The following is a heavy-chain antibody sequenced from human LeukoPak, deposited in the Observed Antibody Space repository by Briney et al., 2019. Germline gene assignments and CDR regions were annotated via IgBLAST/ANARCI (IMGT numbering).Heavy chain of an antibody. J-gene: IGHJ4*02. D-gene: IGHD6-19*01. V-gene: IGHV4-39*01. CDR3: ARRGSSGRSFDY. CDR2: IHYSGST. CDR1: GGSISSSNYY. Sequence: PSETLSLTCIVSGGSISSSNYYWGWIRQPPGEGLEWIGSIHYSGSTCYNTSLKSRVTISVDKSENQFSLKLSSVTAADTAVYYCARRGSSGRSFDYWGQGTLVTVSS.